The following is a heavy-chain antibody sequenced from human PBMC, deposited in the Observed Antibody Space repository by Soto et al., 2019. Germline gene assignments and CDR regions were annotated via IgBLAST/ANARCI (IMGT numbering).Heavy chain of an antibody. CDR2: ISGSGGTS. CDR3: ANAYCSSTSCRAEYLQH. D-gene: IGHD2-2*01. V-gene: IGHV3-23*01. CDR1: GFTFSSYS. Sequence: EVQLLESGGGLVQPGGSLRLSCAASGFTFSSYSMSWVRQAPGKGLEWVSAISGSGGTSYYADSVKGRFTISRDNSKNTVYLQMNSLRAEETAGYFCANAYCSSTSCRAEYLQHWGQGTLVTVSS. J-gene: IGHJ1*01.